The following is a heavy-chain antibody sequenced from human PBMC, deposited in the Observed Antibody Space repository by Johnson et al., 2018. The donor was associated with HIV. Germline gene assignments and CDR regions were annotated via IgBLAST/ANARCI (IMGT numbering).Heavy chain of an antibody. CDR2: ISYDGSNK. Sequence: QVQLVESGGGVVQPGRSLRLSCAASGFTFSGYAMHWVRQAPGMGLGWVALISYDGSNKYYADSVKGRFIISRDTSKNTLYLQMNSLRAEDTAVYYCARDGPYYDSSGYYYGTVFYALDIWGQGTMVTVSS. CDR3: ARDGPYYDSSGYYYGTVFYALDI. CDR1: GFTFSGYA. J-gene: IGHJ3*02. D-gene: IGHD3-22*01. V-gene: IGHV3-30*04.